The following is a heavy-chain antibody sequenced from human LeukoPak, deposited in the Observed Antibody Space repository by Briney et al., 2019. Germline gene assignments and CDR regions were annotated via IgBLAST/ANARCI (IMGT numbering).Heavy chain of an antibody. V-gene: IGHV3-30*04. CDR1: GFSFTAYA. CDR2: LSYDGRNY. CDR3: ARETATSY. Sequence: PGGSLRLSCEASGFSFTAYAMHWVRQAPGKGLEWVAVLSYDGRNYKYADSVKGRFTISRDNSKNTLYLQMNSLRAEDTAVYYCARETATSYWGQGTLVTVSS. J-gene: IGHJ4*02. D-gene: IGHD2-21*02.